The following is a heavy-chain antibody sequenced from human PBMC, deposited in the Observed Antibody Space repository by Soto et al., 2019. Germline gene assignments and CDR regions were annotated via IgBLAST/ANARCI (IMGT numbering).Heavy chain of an antibody. D-gene: IGHD3-22*01. CDR3: ARPPAYDSSPDSAFDI. Sequence: QVQLVQSGAEVKKPGSSVKVSCKASGGTFSSYAISWVRQAPGQGLEWMGGIIPIFGTANYAQKFQGRVTITADESTSTAYMELSSLRSGDTAVYYCARPPAYDSSPDSAFDIWGQGTMVTVSS. CDR1: GGTFSSYA. CDR2: IIPIFGTA. V-gene: IGHV1-69*01. J-gene: IGHJ3*02.